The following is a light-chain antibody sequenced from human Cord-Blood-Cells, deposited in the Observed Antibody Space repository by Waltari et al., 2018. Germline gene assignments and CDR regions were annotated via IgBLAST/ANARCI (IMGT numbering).Light chain of an antibody. CDR2: DVS. J-gene: IGLJ2*01. V-gene: IGLV2-11*01. CDR1: SSDVGGSNY. CDR3: CSYAGSYTYVV. Sequence: QSALTQPRSVSGSPGQSVTISCTGTSSDVGGSNYVSWYQQHPGKSPKLMIYDVSKRPSGVPDRFSGSKSGNTASLTISGRQAEDDADYYCCSYAGSYTYVVFGGGTKLTVL.